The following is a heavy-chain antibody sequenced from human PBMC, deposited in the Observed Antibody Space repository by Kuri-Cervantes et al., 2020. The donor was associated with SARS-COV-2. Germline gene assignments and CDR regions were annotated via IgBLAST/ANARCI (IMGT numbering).Heavy chain of an antibody. J-gene: IGHJ4*02. CDR3: ARGRHTNTGRPGYFDS. D-gene: IGHD2-8*01. CDR1: GESFSGHY. Sequence: SQTLSLTCAVYGESFSGHYWSWIRQPPGKGLEWIGEINHVGSAKYNPSLKSRVIVSVDTSKNQFSLNLTSVTAADTAVYYCARGRHTNTGRPGYFDSWDQGTQVTVSS. CDR2: INHVGSA. V-gene: IGHV4-34*01.